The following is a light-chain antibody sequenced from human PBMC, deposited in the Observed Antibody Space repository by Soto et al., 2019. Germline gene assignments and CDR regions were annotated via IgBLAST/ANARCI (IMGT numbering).Light chain of an antibody. Sequence: QSSLTHPRSLSGSPGQSVTISCTGTSSDVGGYNYVSWYQQHPGKAPKLMIYDVSKRPSGVPDRFSGSKSGNTASLTISGLQAEDEADYYCCSYAGSYTSYVFGTGTKVTVL. CDR2: DVS. V-gene: IGLV2-11*01. J-gene: IGLJ1*01. CDR1: SSDVGGYNY. CDR3: CSYAGSYTSYV.